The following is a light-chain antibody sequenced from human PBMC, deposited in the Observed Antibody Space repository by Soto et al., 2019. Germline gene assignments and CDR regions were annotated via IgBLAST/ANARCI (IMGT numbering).Light chain of an antibody. V-gene: IGLV1-44*01. CDR1: SSNIGSKT. CDR2: SDN. CDR3: AAWDASLNSAL. J-gene: IGLJ2*01. Sequence: QSVLTQPPSASGTPGQRVTISCSGSSSNIGSKTVNWYQQVPGMAPKLVIYSDNQRPSGVPDRFSGSKSGTSASLAISGLQPEDEADYYCAAWDASLNSALFGGGTKLTVL.